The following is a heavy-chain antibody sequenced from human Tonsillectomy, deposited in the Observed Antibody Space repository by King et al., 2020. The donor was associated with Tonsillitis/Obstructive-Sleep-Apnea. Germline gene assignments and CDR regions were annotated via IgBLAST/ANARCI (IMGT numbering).Heavy chain of an antibody. D-gene: IGHD3-3*01. CDR1: GFTFSSYS. J-gene: IGHJ4*02. V-gene: IGHV3-21*01. Sequence: QLVQSGGGLVKPGGSLRLSCAASGFTFSSYSMNWVRQAPGKGLEWVSSISSSSSHIYYAESEKGRFTISRDNAKNSLYLQMNSLIAEDTAVYNCARGDVWSGYGFDDWGQGTLVTVSS. CDR2: ISSSSSHI. CDR3: ARGDVWSGYGFDD.